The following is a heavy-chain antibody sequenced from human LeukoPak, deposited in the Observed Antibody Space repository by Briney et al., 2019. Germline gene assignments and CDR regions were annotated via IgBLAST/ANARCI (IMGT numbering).Heavy chain of an antibody. V-gene: IGHV1-3*01. D-gene: IGHD3-10*01. J-gene: IGHJ4*02. CDR3: ARDGLWFGESTPFDY. CDR1: GYTFTSYA. CDR2: INAGNGNT. Sequence: ASVKVSCKASGYTFTSYAMHWVRQAPGQRLEWMGWINAGNGNTKYSQKFQGRVTTTRDTSASTAYMELSSLRSEDTAVYYCARDGLWFGESTPFDYWGQGTLVTVSS.